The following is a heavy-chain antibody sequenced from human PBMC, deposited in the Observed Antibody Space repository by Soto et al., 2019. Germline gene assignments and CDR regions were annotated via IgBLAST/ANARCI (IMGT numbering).Heavy chain of an antibody. Sequence: SETLSLTCSVSGGSISGSYWSWIRQSPGKGLEWLGYVYYTGSTNYSPSLRSRVSISVNTSKNEFSLRLSSVTAADTAVYFCARSVAVPGAHIDYWGQGTQVTVSS. D-gene: IGHD6-19*01. V-gene: IGHV4-59*01. CDR2: VYYTGST. J-gene: IGHJ4*02. CDR1: GGSISGSY. CDR3: ARSVAVPGAHIDY.